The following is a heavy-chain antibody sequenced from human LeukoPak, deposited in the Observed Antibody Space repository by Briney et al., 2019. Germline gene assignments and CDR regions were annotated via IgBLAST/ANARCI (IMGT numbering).Heavy chain of an antibody. Sequence: ASVKVSCKASGCTFSSYAISWVRQAPGQGLEWMGGIIPIFGTANYAQKFQGRVTITADESTSTAYMELSSLRAEDTAVYYCAREDRSLVSFDYWGQGTLVTVSS. CDR1: GCTFSSYA. J-gene: IGHJ4*02. CDR2: IIPIFGTA. CDR3: AREDRSLVSFDY. V-gene: IGHV1-69*13. D-gene: IGHD2-21*01.